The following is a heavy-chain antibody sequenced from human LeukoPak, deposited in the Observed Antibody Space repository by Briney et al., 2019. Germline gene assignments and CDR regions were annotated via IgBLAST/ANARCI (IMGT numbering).Heavy chain of an antibody. V-gene: IGHV3-30*02. J-gene: IGHJ5*02. CDR3: ARHAMVRGVLVRFFGPSWFDP. D-gene: IGHD3-10*01. Sequence: TGGSLRLSCAASGFTFSSYGMHWVRQAPGKGLEWVAFIRYDGSNKYYADSVKGRFTISRDNSKNTLYLQMNSLRAEDTAVYYCARHAMVRGVLVRFFGPSWFDPWGQGTLVTVSS. CDR1: GFTFSSYG. CDR2: IRYDGSNK.